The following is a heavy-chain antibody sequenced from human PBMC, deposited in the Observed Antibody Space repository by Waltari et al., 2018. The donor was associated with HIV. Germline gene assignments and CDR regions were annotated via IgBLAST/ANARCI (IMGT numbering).Heavy chain of an antibody. D-gene: IGHD2-15*01. CDR2: VHPTTGAS. CDR3: SRSHIHGHSSNHFDF. J-gene: IGHJ4*02. Sequence: QVRLLQSEGELKKPGTSVRIACEASGYTFADSNIHWVRQAPGQGPEWVGEVHPTTGASISSPRLQGRLTLTRNTSTTTFYMDLSSLTSEDTATYYCSRSHIHGHSSNHFDFWGQGTPITVST. CDR1: GYTFADSN. V-gene: IGHV1-46*04.